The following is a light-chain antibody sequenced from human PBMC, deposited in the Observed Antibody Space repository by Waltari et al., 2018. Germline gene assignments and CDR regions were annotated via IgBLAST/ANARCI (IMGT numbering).Light chain of an antibody. CDR3: QQYKTYF. Sequence: DIQMTQSPSTLSASLGDRVTISCRASQSVGSWMVWYQVKPGKVPKLLISQTSILEDGVSSRFSGSGSGTDFTLTIDSLEPDDFATYYCQQYKTYFFGQGTRLEI. CDR2: QTS. J-gene: IGKJ2*01. V-gene: IGKV1-5*03. CDR1: QSVGSW.